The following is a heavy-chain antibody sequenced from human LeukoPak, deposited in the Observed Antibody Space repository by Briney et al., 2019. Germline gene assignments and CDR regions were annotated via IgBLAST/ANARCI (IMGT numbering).Heavy chain of an antibody. D-gene: IGHD1-26*01. CDR3: AKDFQWGLDY. CDR2: IKQDGSEK. J-gene: IGHJ4*02. Sequence: GGSLRLSCAASGFTFSNYWMSWVRQAPGKGLEWVANIKQDGSEKHYVDSVKGRFTISTDNAKNSMDLQMNSLRAEDTALYYCAKDFQWGLDYWGQGTPVTVSS. V-gene: IGHV3-7*01. CDR1: GFTFSNYW.